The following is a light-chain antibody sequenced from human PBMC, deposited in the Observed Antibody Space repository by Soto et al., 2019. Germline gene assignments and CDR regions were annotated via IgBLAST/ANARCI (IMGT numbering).Light chain of an antibody. CDR3: QEYNDWRPIT. CDR2: GAS. Sequence: EIVMTQSPATLSVSPGDRATVSCRASQSVSSNLAWYQQKPGRAPRLLIYGASTRAAGISARFSGSGSGTEFTLTITSLQFEDFAVYYCQEYNDWRPITFGGGTKVDIK. J-gene: IGKJ4*01. V-gene: IGKV3-15*01. CDR1: QSVSSN.